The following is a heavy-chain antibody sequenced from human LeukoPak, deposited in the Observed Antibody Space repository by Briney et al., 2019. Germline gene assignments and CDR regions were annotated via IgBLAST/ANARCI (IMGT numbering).Heavy chain of an antibody. J-gene: IGHJ2*01. Sequence: GGSLRLSCAASGFTFSTYSMNWVRQPPGKGLEWVSYITSDSVTMFYADSVKGRFTISRDNAKNSLYLQMNSLRVEDAAIYFCVRDSIPIPGEDYWYFDLWGRGTLVTVSS. V-gene: IGHV3-48*04. CDR1: GFTFSTYS. CDR2: ITSDSVTM. D-gene: IGHD3-3*01. CDR3: VRDSIPIPGEDYWYFDL.